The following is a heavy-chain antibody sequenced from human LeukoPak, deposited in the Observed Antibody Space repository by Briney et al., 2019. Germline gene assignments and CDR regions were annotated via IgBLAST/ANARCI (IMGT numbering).Heavy chain of an antibody. CDR3: AKLDSGSSD. J-gene: IGHJ4*02. V-gene: IGHV3-23*01. D-gene: IGHD6-6*01. Sequence: GGSLRLSCAASGFTFDNYGMTWVRQAPGEGLEWVSAIGSSGSTTYYADSVKGRFTISRDNSKNTLYLQMNSLRADDTAVYYCAKLDSGSSDWGKGTLVTVSS. CDR2: IGSSGSTT. CDR1: GFTFDNYG.